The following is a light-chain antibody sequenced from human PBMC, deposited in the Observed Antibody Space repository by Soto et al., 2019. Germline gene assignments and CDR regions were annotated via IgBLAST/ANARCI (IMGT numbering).Light chain of an antibody. J-gene: IGKJ4*01. CDR1: QGISTS. CDR3: QQFSNYPLS. Sequence: AIQLTQSPSSLSASVGDRVTITCRASQGISTSLAWYQHKPGTTPKLLIHDASSLESGVPSRFSGSGSGTDFTLTISSLQPEDFASYYCQQFSNYPLSFGGGTKVEIK. V-gene: IGKV1D-13*01. CDR2: DAS.